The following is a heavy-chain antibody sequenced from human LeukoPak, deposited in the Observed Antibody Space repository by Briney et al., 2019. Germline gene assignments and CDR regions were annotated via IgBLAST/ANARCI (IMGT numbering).Heavy chain of an antibody. CDR2: IYYSEST. J-gene: IGHJ1*01. CDR3: ARDVAVAGTKDFQH. D-gene: IGHD6-19*01. V-gene: IGHV4-30-4*01. CDR1: GGSISSGDYY. Sequence: PSETLSLTCTVSGGSISSGDYYWSWIRQPPGKGLEWIGYIYYSESTYYNPSLKSRVTISVDTSKNQFSLKLSSVTAADTAVYYCARDVAVAGTKDFQHWGQGTLVTVSS.